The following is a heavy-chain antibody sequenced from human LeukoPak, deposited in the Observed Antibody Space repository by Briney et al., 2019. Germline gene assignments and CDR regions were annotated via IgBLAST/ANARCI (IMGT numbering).Heavy chain of an antibody. CDR1: GYTFTSYD. V-gene: IGHV1-8*01. D-gene: IGHD3-22*01. J-gene: IGHJ4*02. CDR2: MNPNSGNT. Sequence: ASVKVSCKASGYTFTSYDINWVRQATGQGLEWMGYMNPNSGNTGYAQKFQGRVSMTWDTSMGTAYMELSSLRSDDTAVYYCARDQWGYYDSSGSIDYWGQGTLVTVSS. CDR3: ARDQWGYYDSSGSIDY.